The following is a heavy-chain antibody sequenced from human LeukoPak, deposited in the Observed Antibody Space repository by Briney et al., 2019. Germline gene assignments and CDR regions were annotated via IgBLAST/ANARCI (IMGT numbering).Heavy chain of an antibody. CDR3: ALLAAADSES. V-gene: IGHV3-74*01. Sequence: GGSLRLSCAGSGFTFSSYWMHWVRQAPGKGLVWVSRINSDGSDTIYADSVKGRFTISRDNAKSTLYLQMNSLRAEDTAVYYCALLAAADSESWGQGTLVTVSS. D-gene: IGHD6-13*01. CDR1: GFTFSSYW. CDR2: INSDGSDT. J-gene: IGHJ5*02.